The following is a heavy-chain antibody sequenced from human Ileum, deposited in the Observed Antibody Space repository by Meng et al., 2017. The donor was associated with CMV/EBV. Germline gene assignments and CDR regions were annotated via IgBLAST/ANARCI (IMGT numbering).Heavy chain of an antibody. CDR3: ARGESRGYYYFDY. CDR1: GDSISKYF. CDR2: ISPSGNI. D-gene: IGHD3-22*01. V-gene: IGHV4-4*07. Sequence: QDHLHASGPRCVRPSDSLSLPCTVSGDSISKYFWSWIRQPAGKKLEWIGRISPSGNINYIPSLKGRVTMSLDTSNNQIFLNLTSVTAADTALYYCARGESRGYYYFDYWGQGILVTVSS. J-gene: IGHJ4*02.